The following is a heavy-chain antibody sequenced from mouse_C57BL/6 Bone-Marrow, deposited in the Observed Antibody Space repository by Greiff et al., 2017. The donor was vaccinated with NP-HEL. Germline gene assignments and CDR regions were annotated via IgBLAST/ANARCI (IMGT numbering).Heavy chain of an antibody. CDR1: GFTFSSYA. J-gene: IGHJ3*01. CDR2: ISDGGSYT. Sequence: EVQLVESGGGLVKPGGSLKLSCAASGFTFSSYAMSWVRQTPEKRLEWVATISDGGSYTYYPDNVKGRFTISRDKAKNKLYLQMSHLKSEDTAMYYCARDLTVEAYWGQGTLVTVSA. CDR3: ARDLTVEAY. D-gene: IGHD1-1*01. V-gene: IGHV5-4*01.